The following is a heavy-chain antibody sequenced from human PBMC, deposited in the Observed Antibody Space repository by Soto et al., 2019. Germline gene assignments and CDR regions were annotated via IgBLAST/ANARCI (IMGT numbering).Heavy chain of an antibody. CDR1: GFTFSSYA. J-gene: IGHJ4*02. V-gene: IGHV3-23*01. D-gene: IGHD6-13*01. CDR3: AKDHARVAAAGGDFDY. Sequence: VGSLRLSCAASGFTFSSYAMSWVRQAPGKGLEWVSAISGSGGSTYYADSVKGRFTISRDNSKNTLYLQMNSLRAEDTAVYYCAKDHARVAAAGGDFDYWGQGTLVTVSS. CDR2: ISGSGGST.